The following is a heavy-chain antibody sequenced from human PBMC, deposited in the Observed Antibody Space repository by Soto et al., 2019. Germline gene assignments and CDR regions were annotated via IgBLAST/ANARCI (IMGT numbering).Heavy chain of an antibody. CDR3: VQASGYSSSWLDY. CDR1: GYTFTSYA. Sequence: ASVKVSCKASGYTFTSYAISWVRQAPGQGLEWMGWISAYNGNTNYAQKLQGRVTMTTDTSKNQFSLQLNSVTPEDTAVYYCVQASGYSSSWLDYWGQGTLVTVSS. J-gene: IGHJ4*02. CDR2: ISAYNGNT. D-gene: IGHD6-13*01. V-gene: IGHV1-18*01.